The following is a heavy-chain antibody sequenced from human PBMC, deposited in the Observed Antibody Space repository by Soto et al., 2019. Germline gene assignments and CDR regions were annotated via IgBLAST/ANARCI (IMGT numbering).Heavy chain of an antibody. CDR1: GFTFSSYW. CDR2: INGDGSRT. Sequence: EVQLVESGGGLVQPGGSLRLSCAASGFTFSSYWMHWVRQAPGKGLVWVSRINGDGSRTDYADSVRGRFAVSRDNAENTVFLQMNSLRAEDIAVYYCARGDTGRYYVDYWGQGTLVTVSS. J-gene: IGHJ4*02. D-gene: IGHD1-26*01. CDR3: ARGDTGRYYVDY. V-gene: IGHV3-74*01.